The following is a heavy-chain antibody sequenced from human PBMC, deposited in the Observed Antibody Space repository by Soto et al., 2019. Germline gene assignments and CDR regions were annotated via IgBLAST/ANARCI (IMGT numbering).Heavy chain of an antibody. J-gene: IGHJ4*02. Sequence: PWESLKISCKGSGYSFAGYWITWVLQKPGKGLEWMGRIDPSDSQTYYSPSFRGHVTISATKSITTVFLQWSSLRASDTAMYYCARQIYDSDTGPNFQYYFDSWGQGTPVTVSS. CDR3: ARQIYDSDTGPNFQYYFDS. CDR2: IDPSDSQT. CDR1: GYSFAGYW. V-gene: IGHV5-10-1*01. D-gene: IGHD3-22*01.